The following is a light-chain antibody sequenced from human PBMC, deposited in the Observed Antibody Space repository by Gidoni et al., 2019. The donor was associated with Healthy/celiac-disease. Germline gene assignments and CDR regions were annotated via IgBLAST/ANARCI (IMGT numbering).Light chain of an antibody. CDR2: SNN. J-gene: IGLJ2*01. Sequence: QSVLTQPPSASGTPGQTVTISCSGSSSNIGSTTVNWYQQLPGTAPKPLIYSNNQRPSGVPDRFSGSKSGTSASLAISGLHSEDEADYYCAAWDDSLNGHVVFGGGTKLTVL. V-gene: IGLV1-44*01. CDR3: AAWDDSLNGHVV. CDR1: SSNIGSTT.